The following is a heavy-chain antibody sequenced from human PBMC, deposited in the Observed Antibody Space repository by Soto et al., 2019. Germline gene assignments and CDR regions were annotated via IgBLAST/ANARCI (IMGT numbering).Heavy chain of an antibody. J-gene: IGHJ3*02. Sequence: GGSLSLSCAVSGYTFSSYAMSWVRQAPGKGLEWFSGISRSGGGTYYADSVKGRFTISGDNYSNTLYVQMNSLRAEVTAVYYCARGGPFRAHGFDIWGQGTMVTVSS. V-gene: IGHV3-23*01. CDR2: ISRSGGGT. CDR1: GYTFSSYA. CDR3: ARGGPFRAHGFDI.